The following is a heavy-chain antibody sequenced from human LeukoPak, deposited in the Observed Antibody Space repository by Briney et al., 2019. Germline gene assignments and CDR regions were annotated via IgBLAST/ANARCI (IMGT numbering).Heavy chain of an antibody. J-gene: IGHJ3*02. CDR1: GFTFSSYW. V-gene: IGHV3-74*01. CDR2: INTDGSST. CDR3: ARRHVGGNSPGAFDI. D-gene: IGHD4-23*01. Sequence: PWGSLRLSCAASGFTFSSYWMHWVRQAPGKGLVWVSRINTDGSSTSYADSVKGRFTISRDNAKNTLYLQMNSLRAEDTAVYYCARRHVGGNSPGAFDIWGQGTMVTVSS.